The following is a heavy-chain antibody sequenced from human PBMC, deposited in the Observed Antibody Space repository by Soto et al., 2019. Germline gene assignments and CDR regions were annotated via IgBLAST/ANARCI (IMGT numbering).Heavy chain of an antibody. Sequence: QVQLKESGSGLVKPAQTLSLTCAVSGGSITSGGFSWSWIRQPPGKGLEWIGYVHHTGNTDYHPSLGSRVTISLDRPRNLFSLNLTSVTAADTATYYGAKKCGGTCVDAFDDWGPGTTVIVSS. D-gene: IGHD2-15*01. CDR3: AKKCGGTCVDAFDD. CDR1: GGSITSGGFS. J-gene: IGHJ3*01. CDR2: VHHTGNT. V-gene: IGHV4-30-2*01.